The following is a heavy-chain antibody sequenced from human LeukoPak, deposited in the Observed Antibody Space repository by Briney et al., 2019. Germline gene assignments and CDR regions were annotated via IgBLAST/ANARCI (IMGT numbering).Heavy chain of an antibody. D-gene: IGHD2-2*02. CDR2: IYSGGST. J-gene: IGHJ6*02. CDR1: GFTVCSKY. CDR3: ARDQGYCSSTSCYNYYYYGMDV. Sequence: AGGSLRLSCAASGFTVCSKYMSWVRQAPGKGLEWVSVIYSGGSTYYADSVKGRFTISRDNSKNALYLQMNSLRAEDTTVYYCARDQGYCSSTSCYNYYYYGMDVWGQGTTVTVSS. V-gene: IGHV3-53*01.